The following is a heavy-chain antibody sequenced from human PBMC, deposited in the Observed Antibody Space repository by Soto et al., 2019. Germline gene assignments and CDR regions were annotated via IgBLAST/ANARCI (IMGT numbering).Heavy chain of an antibody. J-gene: IGHJ4*02. V-gene: IGHV1-3*01. CDR3: AREGWYSGSYYSPGYYFDY. CDR2: INAGNGNT. D-gene: IGHD1-26*01. CDR1: GYTFTSYA. Sequence: QVQLVQSGAEVKKPGASVKVSCKASGYTFTSYAMHWVRQAPGQRLEWMGWINAGNGNTKYSQKFQVRVTITRDTSASTAYMELSSLRSEDTAVYYCAREGWYSGSYYSPGYYFDYWGQGTLVTVSS.